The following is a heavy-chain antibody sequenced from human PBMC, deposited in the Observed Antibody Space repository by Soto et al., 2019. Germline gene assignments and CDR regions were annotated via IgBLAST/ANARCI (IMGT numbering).Heavy chain of an antibody. CDR1: GFPFSSYS. CDR3: AQTYYDFWSGYFPLGYMDV. CDR2: ISSSSSYI. D-gene: IGHD3-3*01. J-gene: IGHJ6*03. V-gene: IGHV3-21*01. Sequence: PGGSLRLSCAASGFPFSSYSMNWVRQAPGKGLEWVSSISSSSSYIYYADSVKGRFTISRDNAKNSLYLQMNSLRAEDTAVYYCAQTYYDFWSGYFPLGYMDVWGKGTTVTVSS.